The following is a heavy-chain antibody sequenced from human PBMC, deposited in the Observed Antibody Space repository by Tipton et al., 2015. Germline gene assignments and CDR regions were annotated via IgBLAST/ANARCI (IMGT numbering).Heavy chain of an antibody. CDR3: ARTDFGGDPLFDY. CDR2: IYPGDSDT. V-gene: IGHV5-51*01. D-gene: IGHD4-23*01. CDR1: EDIFRSYW. Sequence: VQLVQSGAVVKKPGESLKISCKGSEDIFRSYWIGWVRQMPGKGLEWMGIIYPGDSDTRYTPSFQGQVFMSVDKSINTAYLQWSSLQASDTAMYYCARTDFGGDPLFDYWGRGTLVTVSS. J-gene: IGHJ4*02.